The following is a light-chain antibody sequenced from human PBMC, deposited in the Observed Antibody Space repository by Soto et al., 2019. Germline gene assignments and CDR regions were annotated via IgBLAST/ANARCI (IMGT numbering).Light chain of an antibody. CDR1: SGHRSYI. Sequence: QSVLTQSSSASASLGSSVMLTCTLSSGHRSYIIAWHQQQPGKAPRYLMKIEGSGSYNKGSGVPHRFSGSSSGADRSLTISNDQFEDEADYYCETWDSGNLVFGGGTKLTVL. CDR3: ETWDSGNLV. CDR2: IEGSGSY. V-gene: IGLV4-60*02. J-gene: IGLJ3*02.